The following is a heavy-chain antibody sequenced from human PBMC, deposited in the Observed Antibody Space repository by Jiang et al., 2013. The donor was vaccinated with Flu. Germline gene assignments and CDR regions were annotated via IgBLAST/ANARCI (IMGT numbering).Heavy chain of an antibody. Sequence: EVKKPGASVKVSCKTSGYSFNSYGITWVRQAPGQGLEWMGWISGYNGNTDYAQKFQGRVTMTTDTSTTTAYMELRGLRSDDTAVYYCAREGFITKILGDAFDILGPRDNGHRL. CDR2: ISGYNGNT. CDR3: AREGFITKILGDAFDI. D-gene: IGHD3-16*02. V-gene: IGHV1-18*04. J-gene: IGHJ3*02. CDR1: GYSFNSYG.